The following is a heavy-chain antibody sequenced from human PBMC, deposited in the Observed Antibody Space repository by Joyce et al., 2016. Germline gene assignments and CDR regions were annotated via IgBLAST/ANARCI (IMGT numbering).Heavy chain of an antibody. CDR3: ASGFNFKGRSFFDY. D-gene: IGHD3-10*01. CDR2: IYHNEST. Sequence: QLQLQESGSGLVKPSQTLSLTCAVSGASVSSGGYSWSWIRQPPGKGLEWIGYIYHNESTYYNPSLMSRVTISVDRSKNQFSLKLASVTAADTAVYYCASGFNFKGRSFFDYWGQGALVTVSS. V-gene: IGHV4-30-2*01. CDR1: GASVSSGGYS. J-gene: IGHJ4*02.